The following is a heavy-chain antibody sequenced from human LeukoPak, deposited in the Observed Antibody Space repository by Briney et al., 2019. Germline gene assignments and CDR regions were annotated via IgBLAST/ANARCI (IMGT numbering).Heavy chain of an antibody. D-gene: IGHD1-26*01. CDR2: ISYDGSNK. CDR3: VTYSGSYRGWFDP. J-gene: IGHJ5*02. CDR1: GFTFSSYG. V-gene: IGHV3-30*03. Sequence: GGSLRLSCAASGFTFSSYGMHWVRQAPGKGLEWVAVISYDGSNKYYADSVKGRFTISRDNSKNTLYLQMNSLRAEDTAVYYCVTYSGSYRGWFDPWGQGTLVTVSS.